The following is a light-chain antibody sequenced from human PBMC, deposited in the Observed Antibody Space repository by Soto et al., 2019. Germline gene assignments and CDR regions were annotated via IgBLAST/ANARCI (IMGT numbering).Light chain of an antibody. Sequence: DIQMTQSPSSLSASVGDRITIPCRTSQSIRSYLNWFHQKPGKAPKLLIFAASSLQGGVPSRFSGSGSGTDFTLTISSLQPEDFATYYCQQSYSTPFTFGPGTKVDIK. J-gene: IGKJ3*01. CDR3: QQSYSTPFT. CDR1: QSIRSY. CDR2: AAS. V-gene: IGKV1-39*01.